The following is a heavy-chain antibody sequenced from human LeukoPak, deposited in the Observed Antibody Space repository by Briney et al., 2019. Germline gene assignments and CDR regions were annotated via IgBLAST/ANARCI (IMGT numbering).Heavy chain of an antibody. Sequence: GRSLRLSCAASGFTFDDYAMHWVRQAPGKGLEWVSSISDGGGRTNYADSVKGRFTISRDNSKNTMYLQMNSLRAEDTAVYYCARVWTTYYYFDSWGQGTLVTVSS. CDR1: GFTFDDYA. V-gene: IGHV3-23*01. CDR3: ARVWTTYYYFDS. D-gene: IGHD3/OR15-3a*01. J-gene: IGHJ4*02. CDR2: ISDGGGRT.